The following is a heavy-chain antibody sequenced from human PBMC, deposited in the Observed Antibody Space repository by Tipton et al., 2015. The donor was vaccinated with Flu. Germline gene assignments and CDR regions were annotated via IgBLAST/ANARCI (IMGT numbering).Heavy chain of an antibody. CDR3: ARVSPGVESWFDP. Sequence: TLSLTCNVSGGSLSGYYWSWIRQPAGKGLEWIGRIYTSGNTNYSPSLKSRVTMSVDTSKNQFSLKLSSMTAADTAVYYCARVSPGVESWFDPWGQGTLVTVSS. J-gene: IGHJ5*02. CDR2: IYTSGNT. D-gene: IGHD3-3*01. CDR1: GGSLSGYY. V-gene: IGHV4-4*07.